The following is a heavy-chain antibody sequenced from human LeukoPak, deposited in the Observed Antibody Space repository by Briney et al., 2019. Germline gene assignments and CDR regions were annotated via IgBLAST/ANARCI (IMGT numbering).Heavy chain of an antibody. V-gene: IGHV4-59*01. CDR1: GGSISTDY. D-gene: IGHD1-26*01. J-gene: IGHJ3*02. CDR3: ARNGGSYTFDI. Sequence: PSETLSLTCTVSGGSISTDYWSWIRQPPGKGLEWIGYIYYSGSTNYNPSLKSRVIILVDTSKNQFSLKLSSVTAEDTAVYYCARNGGSYTFDIWGQGTMVTVSS. CDR2: IYYSGST.